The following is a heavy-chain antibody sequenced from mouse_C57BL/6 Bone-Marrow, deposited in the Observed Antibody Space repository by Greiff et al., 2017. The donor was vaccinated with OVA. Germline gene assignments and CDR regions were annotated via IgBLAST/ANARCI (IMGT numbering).Heavy chain of an antibody. CDR1: GFTFSSYA. Sequence: EVKLQESGEGLVKPGGSLKLSCAASGFTFSSYAMSWVRQTPEKRLEWVAYISSGGDYIYYADTVKGRFTISRDNARNTLYLQMSSLKSEDTAMYYCTRDGGDGSVFAYWGQGTLVTVSA. CDR2: ISSGGDYI. CDR3: TRDGGDGSVFAY. J-gene: IGHJ3*01. V-gene: IGHV5-9-1*02. D-gene: IGHD2-3*01.